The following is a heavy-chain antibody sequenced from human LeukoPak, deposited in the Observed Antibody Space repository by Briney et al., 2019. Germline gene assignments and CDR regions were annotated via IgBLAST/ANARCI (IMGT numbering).Heavy chain of an antibody. CDR3: AKAPSSWYFNFDY. J-gene: IGHJ4*02. Sequence: PGGSLRLSCAASGFTFSSYDMSWVRQAPGEGLEWVSGISGSGGSTYYADSVKGRFTISRDNSKNTLYLQMNSLRAEDTAVYYCAKAPSSWYFNFDYWGQGTLVTVSS. D-gene: IGHD6-13*01. V-gene: IGHV3-23*01. CDR2: ISGSGGST. CDR1: GFTFSSYD.